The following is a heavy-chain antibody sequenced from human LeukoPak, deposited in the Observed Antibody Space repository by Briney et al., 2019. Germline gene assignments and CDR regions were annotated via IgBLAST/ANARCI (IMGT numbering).Heavy chain of an antibody. D-gene: IGHD1-1*01. CDR3: ARANPNWNPPDY. J-gene: IGHJ4*02. Sequence: PSETLPLTCSVSSNSMTSYFWSWIRQPPGKGLEWIGYVYHSGSTSYNPSLKSRVSISEDTSKNQFSLKLSSVTAADTAVYYCARANPNWNPPDYWGQGILVTVSS. CDR2: VYHSGST. V-gene: IGHV4-59*08. CDR1: SNSMTSYF.